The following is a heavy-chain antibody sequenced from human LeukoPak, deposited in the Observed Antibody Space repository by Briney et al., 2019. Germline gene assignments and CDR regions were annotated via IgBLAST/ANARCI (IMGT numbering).Heavy chain of an antibody. V-gene: IGHV3-48*02. J-gene: IGHJ4*02. CDR1: GCTFSSYS. D-gene: IGHD6-19*01. Sequence: AGGCLRLSCAASGCTFSSYSMNWVRQAPGKGLEWVSYISSSSSTIYYADSVKGRFTISRDNAKNSLYLQMNSLRDEDTAVYYCARSWTQTGWSLYYFDYWGQGTLVTVSS. CDR2: ISSSSSTI. CDR3: ARSWTQTGWSLYYFDY.